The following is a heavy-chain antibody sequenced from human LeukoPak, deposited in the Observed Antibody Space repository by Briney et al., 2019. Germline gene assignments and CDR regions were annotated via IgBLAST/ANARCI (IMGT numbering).Heavy chain of an antibody. CDR1: GYTFTSYA. V-gene: IGHV1-3*01. D-gene: IGHD3-3*02. CDR3: ARGAKAFLVGRGEKNWFDP. Sequence: GASVKVSCKASGYTFTSYAMHWVRQAPGQRLEWMGWINAGNGNTKYSQKFQGRVTITRDTSASTAYMELSSLRSEDTAVYYCARGAKAFLVGRGEKNWFDPWGQGTLVTVSS. CDR2: INAGNGNT. J-gene: IGHJ5*02.